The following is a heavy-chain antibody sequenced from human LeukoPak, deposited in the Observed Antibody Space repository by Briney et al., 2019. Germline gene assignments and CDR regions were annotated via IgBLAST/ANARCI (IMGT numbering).Heavy chain of an antibody. J-gene: IGHJ4*02. CDR3: AKDSVTMVRGATLD. V-gene: IGHV3-23*01. CDR1: GFTFSSYA. CDR2: ISGSGGST. D-gene: IGHD3-10*01. Sequence: GGSLRLSCAASGFTFSSYAMSWVRQAPGKGLEWVSAISGSGGSTYYADSVKARFTISRDNSKNTLYLQMNSLRAEDTAVYYCAKDSVTMVRGATLDWGQGTLVTVSS.